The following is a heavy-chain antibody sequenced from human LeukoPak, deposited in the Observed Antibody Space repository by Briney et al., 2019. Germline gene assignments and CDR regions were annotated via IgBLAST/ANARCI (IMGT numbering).Heavy chain of an antibody. CDR2: IYYSGST. CDR1: GGSISNYY. D-gene: IGHD3-10*01. V-gene: IGHV4-59*01. Sequence: SETLSLTCTVSGGSISNYYWSWIRQPPGKGLEWIGYIYYSGSTNYNPSLKSRVTISVDTSKNQFSLKLTSVTAADTAVYYCASLYYGSGSFDYWGQGTLVTVSS. CDR3: ASLYYGSGSFDY. J-gene: IGHJ4*02.